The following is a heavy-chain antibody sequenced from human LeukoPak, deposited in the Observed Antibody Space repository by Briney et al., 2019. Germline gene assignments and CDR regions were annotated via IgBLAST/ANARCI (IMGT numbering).Heavy chain of an antibody. V-gene: IGHV4-34*01. J-gene: IGHJ6*02. D-gene: IGHD2-2*03. CDR2: INHSGST. CDR3: ARGRSVLALDIVVVPAAIAYYYYGMDV. CDR1: GGSFSGYY. Sequence: KPSETLSLTCAVYGGSFSGYYWSWIRQPPGKGLEWIGEINHSGSTNYNPSLKSRVTISVDTSKNQFSLKLSSVTAADTAVYYCARGRSVLALDIVVVPAAIAYYYYGMDVWGQGTTVTVSS.